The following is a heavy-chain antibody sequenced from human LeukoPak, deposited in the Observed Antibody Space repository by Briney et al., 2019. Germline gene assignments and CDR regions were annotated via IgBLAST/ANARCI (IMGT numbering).Heavy chain of an antibody. J-gene: IGHJ5*02. V-gene: IGHV5-51*01. D-gene: IGHD4-17*01. CDR1: GYSFTSYW. Sequence: GESLKISCKGSGYSFTSYWIGWVRQMPGKGLEWMGIIYPGDSATRYSPSFQGQVTISADQSISTAYLQWSSLKASDTAMYYCARGLYGDYVSTYNWFDPWGQGTLVTVSS. CDR2: IYPGDSAT. CDR3: ARGLYGDYVSTYNWFDP.